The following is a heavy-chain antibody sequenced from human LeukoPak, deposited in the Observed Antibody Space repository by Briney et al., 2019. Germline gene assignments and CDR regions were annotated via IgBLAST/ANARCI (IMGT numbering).Heavy chain of an antibody. V-gene: IGHV4-30-2*01. Sequence: SETLSLTCAVSGGSISSGGYSWSWIRQPPGKGLEWIGYIYHSGSTYYNPSLKSRVTISVDRSKNQFSLKLSSVTAADTAVYYCARGVVPAAPSHFDYWGQGTLVTVSS. CDR1: GGSISSGGYS. CDR2: IYHSGST. CDR3: ARGVVPAAPSHFDY. D-gene: IGHD2-2*01. J-gene: IGHJ4*02.